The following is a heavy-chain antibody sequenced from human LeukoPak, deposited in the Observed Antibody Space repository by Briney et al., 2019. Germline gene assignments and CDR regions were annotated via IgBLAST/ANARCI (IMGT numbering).Heavy chain of an antibody. Sequence: PSETLSLTCAVYGGSFSGYYWSWIRQPPGKGLEWIGEINHSGSTNYNPSLKSRVTISVDTSKNQFSLKLSSVTAADTAVYYCARDPGSGWYGVDYWGQGTLVTVSS. V-gene: IGHV4-34*01. CDR1: GGSFSGYY. D-gene: IGHD6-19*01. J-gene: IGHJ4*02. CDR3: ARDPGSGWYGVDY. CDR2: INHSGST.